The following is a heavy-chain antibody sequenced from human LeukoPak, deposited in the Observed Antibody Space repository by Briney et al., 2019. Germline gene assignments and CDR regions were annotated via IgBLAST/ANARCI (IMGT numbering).Heavy chain of an antibody. V-gene: IGHV3-30*03. J-gene: IGHJ4*02. Sequence: GGSLRLSCTASGFTFSTYWMSWVRQAPGEGLVWVAVISYDGSNKYYADSVKGRFTISRDNTKNTLYLQMNSLRAEDTAVYYCARGSYCGGDCYSGGEGHFDYWGQGTLVTVSS. CDR2: ISYDGSNK. D-gene: IGHD2-21*02. CDR1: GFTFSTYW. CDR3: ARGSYCGGDCYSGGEGHFDY.